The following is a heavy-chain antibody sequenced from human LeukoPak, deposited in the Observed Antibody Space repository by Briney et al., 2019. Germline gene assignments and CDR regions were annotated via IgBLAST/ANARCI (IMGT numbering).Heavy chain of an antibody. V-gene: IGHV4-34*01. CDR3: ARGGYYYDSSGYYPSGY. J-gene: IGHJ4*02. CDR1: GGSFSGYY. D-gene: IGHD3-22*01. Sequence: SETLSLTCAVYGGSFSGYYWSWIRQPPGKGLEWIGEINHSGSTNYNPSLKSRVTISVDTSKNQFSLKLSSVTAADTAVYHCARGGYYYDSSGYYPSGYWGQGTLVTVSS. CDR2: INHSGST.